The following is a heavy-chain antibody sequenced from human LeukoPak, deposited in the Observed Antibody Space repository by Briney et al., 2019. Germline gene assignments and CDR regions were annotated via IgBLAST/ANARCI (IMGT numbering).Heavy chain of an antibody. CDR2: IYYSGST. J-gene: IGHJ4*02. CDR1: GGSISSYY. Sequence: SETLTLTCTVSGGSISSYYWGWIRQPPGKGLECIGYIYYSGSTNYNPSLKSRVTISVDRSKNQFSLKLSSMTAADTAVYYCARLSDSDSSGYYWGFEYWGQGTLVTVSS. CDR3: ARLSDSDSSGYYWGFEY. D-gene: IGHD3-22*01. V-gene: IGHV4-59*08.